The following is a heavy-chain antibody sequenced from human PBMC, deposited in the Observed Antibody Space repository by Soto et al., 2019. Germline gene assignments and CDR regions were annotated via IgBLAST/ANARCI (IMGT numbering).Heavy chain of an antibody. CDR2: IYSSGST. Sequence: QVQLQESGPGLVKSSETLSLTCTVSGGSISSYYWSWIRQPAGKGLEWIGRIYSSGSTNYNPSFKSRVNMSVDTSTRQFALKLSYVTAADTAVYYCERMVRGGYIISSAIDYWGKGTLVTVSS. D-gene: IGHD6-6*01. CDR1: GGSISSYY. CDR3: ERMVRGGYIISSAIDY. J-gene: IGHJ4*02. V-gene: IGHV4-4*07.